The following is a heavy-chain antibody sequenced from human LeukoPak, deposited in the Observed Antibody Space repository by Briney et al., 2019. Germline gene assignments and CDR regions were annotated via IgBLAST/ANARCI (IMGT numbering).Heavy chain of an antibody. Sequence: ASETLSLTCTVSGGSISSYYWSWIRQPPGKGLEWIGYIYYSGSTNYNPSLKSRVTMSVDTSKNQFSLKLSSVTAADTAVYYCAREDSYGDYGFDYWGQGTLVTVSS. CDR2: IYYSGST. CDR3: AREDSYGDYGFDY. D-gene: IGHD4-17*01. CDR1: GGSISSYY. V-gene: IGHV4-59*12. J-gene: IGHJ4*02.